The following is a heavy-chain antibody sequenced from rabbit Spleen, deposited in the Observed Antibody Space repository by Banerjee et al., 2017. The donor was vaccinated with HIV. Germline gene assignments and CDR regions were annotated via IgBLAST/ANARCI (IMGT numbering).Heavy chain of an antibody. J-gene: IGHJ4*01. Sequence: QEQLVEYGGDLVQPEGSLTLTCKASGFTFSGSHFISWVRQAPGKGLEWIARISGGSSGSTYYASWAKGRFTISKTSSTAVTLQMTSLTAADTATYFCARASYDDYGDWSLWGPGTLVTVS. CDR1: GFTFSGSHF. CDR2: ISGGSSGST. D-gene: IGHD2-1*01. CDR3: ARASYDDYGDWSL. V-gene: IGHV1S45*01.